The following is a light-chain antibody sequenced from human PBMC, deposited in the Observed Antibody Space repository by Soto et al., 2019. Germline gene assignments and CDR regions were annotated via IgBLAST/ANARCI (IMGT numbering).Light chain of an antibody. V-gene: IGKV4-1*01. CDR3: QQYYGTPPWT. CDR1: QSVLYSSNNKDY. CDR2: WAS. Sequence: DIVMTQSPDSLAVSLGERATLNCKSSQSVLYSSNNKDYLAWYQQKPGQPPKLLISWASTRESGVPDRFGGSGSVTDFTLTISSLQAEDVPVYCCQQYYGTPPWTFGQGTKVEIK. J-gene: IGKJ1*01.